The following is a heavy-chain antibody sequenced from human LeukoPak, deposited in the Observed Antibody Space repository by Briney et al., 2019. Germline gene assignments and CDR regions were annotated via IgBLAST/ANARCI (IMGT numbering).Heavy chain of an antibody. CDR2: IDTSGST. Sequence: PSETLSLTCTVSGDSLSSGSYYWSWIRQPAGEGLEWIGRIDTSGSTNYNPSLKSRVTISVDTSKNQFSLKLSSVTAADTAVYYCAKSTGWYRSSWYLTGWGQGILVTVSS. CDR3: AKSTGWYRSSWYLTG. V-gene: IGHV4-61*02. CDR1: GDSLSSGSYY. D-gene: IGHD6-13*01. J-gene: IGHJ4*02.